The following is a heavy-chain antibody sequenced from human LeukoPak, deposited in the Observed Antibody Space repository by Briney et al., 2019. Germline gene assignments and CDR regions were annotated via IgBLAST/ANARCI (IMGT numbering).Heavy chain of an antibody. V-gene: IGHV3-64D*06. D-gene: IGHD1-1*01. CDR3: VNEVGTYYYAMDV. CDR2: ISSNGGST. CDR1: GFTFSSYA. Sequence: GGSLRLSCSASGFTFSSYAMHWVRQAPGKGLEYVSAISSNGGSTYYADSVKGRFTISRDNSKNTLYLQMSSLRAEDTAVYYCVNEVGTYYYAMDVWGQGTTVTVSS. J-gene: IGHJ6*02.